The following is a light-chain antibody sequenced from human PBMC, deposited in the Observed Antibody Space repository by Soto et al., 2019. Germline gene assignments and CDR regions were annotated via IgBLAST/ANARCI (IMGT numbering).Light chain of an antibody. CDR3: TSYTRSSSFDV. J-gene: IGLJ3*02. CDR1: STDIGYYNY. CDR2: DVT. Sequence: QSVLTQPASMSGSPGQSITISCTGTSTDIGYYNYVSWYQQHPGKAPKLMIYDVTNRPSGISIRFSGSKSGNTAYLTISGLQADDEAVYYCTSYTRSSSFDVFGGGTKLTVL. V-gene: IGLV2-14*03.